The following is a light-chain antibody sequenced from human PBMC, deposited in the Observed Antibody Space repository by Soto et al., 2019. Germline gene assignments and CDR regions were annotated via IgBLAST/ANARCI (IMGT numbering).Light chain of an antibody. CDR3: HSYNSYSQT. CDR1: QSISTW. V-gene: IGKV1-5*03. CDR2: KAS. J-gene: IGKJ1*01. Sequence: DIQMTQSPSTLSASVGDRVTITCRASQSISTWLAWYQQEPGKAPKLLIHKASSLQSGVPSRFSGSGAVTYFTPTICSLPPDDFSTYYCHSYNSYSQTVGQGTKVESK.